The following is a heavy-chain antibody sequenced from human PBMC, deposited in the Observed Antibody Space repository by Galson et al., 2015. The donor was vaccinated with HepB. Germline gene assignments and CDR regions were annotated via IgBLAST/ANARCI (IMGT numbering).Heavy chain of an antibody. J-gene: IGHJ4*02. CDR1: GMSFSSSG. D-gene: IGHD3-10*01. Sequence: SLRLSCAASGMSFSSSGMHWVRQAPGKGLGWVAVISYDGHQKYYVDPVKGRFIISRDNSKNTVYLQMNSLKTEDTAVYYCANERGSSRSPGYWGQGTLVSVSS. V-gene: IGHV3-30*18. CDR3: ANERGSSRSPGY. CDR2: ISYDGHQK.